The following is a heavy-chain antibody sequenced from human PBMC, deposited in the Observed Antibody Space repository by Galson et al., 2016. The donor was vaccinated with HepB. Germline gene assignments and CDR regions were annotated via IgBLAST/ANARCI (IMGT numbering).Heavy chain of an antibody. D-gene: IGHD2/OR15-2a*01. J-gene: IGHJ2*01. CDR3: ARQARLIDWYFDL. Sequence: SLRLSCAASGFTFSDYYMNWIRQAPGKGLEWVSYISGGSSYTNYADSVKGRFAISRDNAKNSLYLQMNSLRAEDTAVYYCARQARLIDWYFDLWGRGTLVSVSS. V-gene: IGHV3-11*06. CDR2: ISGGSSYT. CDR1: GFTFSDYY.